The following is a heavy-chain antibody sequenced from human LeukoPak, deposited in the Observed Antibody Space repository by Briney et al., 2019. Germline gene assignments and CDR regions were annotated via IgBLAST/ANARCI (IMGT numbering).Heavy chain of an antibody. D-gene: IGHD3-22*01. J-gene: IGHJ3*02. CDR2: ISGSGGST. Sequence: GGSLRLSCAASGFTFSSYAMSWVRQAPGKGLEWVSAISGSGGSTDYADSVKGRFTISRDNSKNTLYLQMNSLRAEDTAVYYCAKDEGSSGGAFDIWGQGTMVTVSS. CDR1: GFTFSSYA. V-gene: IGHV3-23*01. CDR3: AKDEGSSGGAFDI.